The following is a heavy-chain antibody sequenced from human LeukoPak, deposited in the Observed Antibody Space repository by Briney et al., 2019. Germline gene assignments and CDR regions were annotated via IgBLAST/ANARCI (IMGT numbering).Heavy chain of an antibody. Sequence: GGSLRLSCAASGFTFSSYGMHWVRQAPGKGLEWVAVISYDGSNKYYADSVKGRFTISRDNSKNTLYLQMNSLRAEDTAVYYCAKDVYGDYFDYWGQGTLVTVSS. CDR2: ISYDGSNK. J-gene: IGHJ4*02. CDR3: AKDVYGDYFDY. CDR1: GFTFSSYG. V-gene: IGHV3-30*18. D-gene: IGHD4-17*01.